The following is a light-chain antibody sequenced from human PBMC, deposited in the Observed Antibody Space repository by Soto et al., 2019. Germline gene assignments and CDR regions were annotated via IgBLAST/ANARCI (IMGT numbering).Light chain of an antibody. CDR3: QQYNNWPSAT. V-gene: IGKV3-15*01. CDR2: RTS. Sequence: EIVMTHSPATLSVSPGERATLSCRASQSISSNLAWYQQKPGQAPRLLMFRTSSRATGFPARFSGSGSGTEFNLTISSLQSEDFGAYYCQQYNNWPSATFGGGTKVDIK. CDR1: QSISSN. J-gene: IGKJ4*01.